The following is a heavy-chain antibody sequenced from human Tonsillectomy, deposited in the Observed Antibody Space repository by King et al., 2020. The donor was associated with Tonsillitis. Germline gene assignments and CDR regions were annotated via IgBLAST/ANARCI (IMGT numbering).Heavy chain of an antibody. D-gene: IGHD3-10*01. CDR3: ARASMVRGLDEYFQH. CDR2: ISYDGSNK. Sequence: VQLVESGGGVVQPGRFLRLSCAASGFTFSSYAMHWVRQAPGKGLEWVAVISYDGSNKYYADSVKGRFTISRDNSKNTLYLQMNSLRAEDTAVYYCARASMVRGLDEYFQHWGQGTLVTVSS. V-gene: IGHV3-30-3*01. CDR1: GFTFSSYA. J-gene: IGHJ1*01.